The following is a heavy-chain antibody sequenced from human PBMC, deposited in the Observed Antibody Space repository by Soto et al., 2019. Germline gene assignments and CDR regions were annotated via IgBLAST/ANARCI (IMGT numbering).Heavy chain of an antibody. J-gene: IGHJ4*02. CDR3: ARGLYYDSSGALGY. CDR2: IYSGGST. V-gene: IGHV3-53*01. Sequence: PGGSLRLSCAASGFTVSSNYMSWVRQAPGKGLEWVSVIYSGGSTYYADSVKGRFTISRDNSKNTLYLQMNSLRAEDTAVYYCARGLYYDSSGALGYWGQGTLVTVSS. CDR1: GFTVSSNY. D-gene: IGHD3-22*01.